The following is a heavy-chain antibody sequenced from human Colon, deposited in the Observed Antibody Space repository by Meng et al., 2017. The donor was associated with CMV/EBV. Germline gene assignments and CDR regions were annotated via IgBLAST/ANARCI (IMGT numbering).Heavy chain of an antibody. D-gene: IGHD3-22*01. Sequence: FTCSTYAMHWVRQAPGKGLEWVGVIWYDGSNKIYAGSVKGRFTISRDNSKNTLYLQMNSLRADDTAVYYCAREHARLAVVINYNFDFWGQGTLVTVSS. CDR1: FTCSTYA. J-gene: IGHJ4*02. V-gene: IGHV3-30-3*01. CDR2: IWYDGSNK. CDR3: AREHARLAVVINYNFDF.